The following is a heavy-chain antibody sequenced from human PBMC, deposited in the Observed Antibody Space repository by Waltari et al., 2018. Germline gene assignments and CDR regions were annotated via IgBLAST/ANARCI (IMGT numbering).Heavy chain of an antibody. CDR1: GYTSRRFD. V-gene: IGHV1-8*02. CDR2: VNPISGNS. J-gene: IGHJ4*02. Sequence: QVQLVQSGAEVNKPGASVRVSCKASGYTSRRFDLSWVRQAPGQGLEWVGWVNPISGNSNSGQRFRGRVAMTTDSSVNTAHLELNSLTSEDTAVYYCARAIRNELISDFWGQGTLVAVSS. D-gene: IGHD1-1*01. CDR3: ARAIRNELISDF.